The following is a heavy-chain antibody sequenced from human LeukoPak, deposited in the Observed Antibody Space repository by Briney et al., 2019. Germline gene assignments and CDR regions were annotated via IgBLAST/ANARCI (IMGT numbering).Heavy chain of an antibody. V-gene: IGHV4-34*01. J-gene: IGHJ6*03. D-gene: IGHD5-24*01. CDR2: IEHSGTT. Sequence: PSETLSLTCAVYGGSFSGYYWSWIRQPPGKGLEWIGEIEHSGTTNYNPSLKSRVTISVDTSKNQFSLKVSSVTAADTAVYYCARVEMATITPYYYYLDVWGKGTTVTVSS. CDR1: GGSFSGYY. CDR3: ARVEMATITPYYYYLDV.